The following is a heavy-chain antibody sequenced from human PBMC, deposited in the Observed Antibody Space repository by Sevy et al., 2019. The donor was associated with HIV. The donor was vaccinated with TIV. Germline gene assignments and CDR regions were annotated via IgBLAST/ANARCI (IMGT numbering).Heavy chain of an antibody. Sequence: GGSLRLSCAASGFTFSSYAMNWVCQAPGKGLEWVSSINAISSNIYYADSVKGRFTISRDNAENSLYLQMNSERAEDTAVYYCARDLFSGGNAVYGYWGQGTLVTVSS. J-gene: IGHJ4*02. CDR1: GFTFSSYA. D-gene: IGHD2-15*01. V-gene: IGHV3-21*01. CDR3: ARDLFSGGNAVYGY. CDR2: INAISSNI.